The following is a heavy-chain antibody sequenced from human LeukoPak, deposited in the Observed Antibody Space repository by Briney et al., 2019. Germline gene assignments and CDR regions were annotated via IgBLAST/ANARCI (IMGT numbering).Heavy chain of an antibody. J-gene: IGHJ6*03. CDR3: ARDPGGGMANLHYYYYMDV. D-gene: IGHD5-24*01. CDR1: GYTFTGYY. V-gene: IGHV1-18*04. Sequence: ASVKVSCKASGYTFTGYYMHWVRQAPGQGLEWMGWISAYNGSTNYAQKLQGRVTMTTDTSTSTAYMELRSLRSDDTAVYYCARDPGGGMANLHYYYYMDVWGKGTTVTVSS. CDR2: ISAYNGST.